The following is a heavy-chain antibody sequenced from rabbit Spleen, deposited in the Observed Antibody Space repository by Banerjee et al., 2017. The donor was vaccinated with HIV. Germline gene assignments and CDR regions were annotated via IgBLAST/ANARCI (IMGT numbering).Heavy chain of an antibody. CDR3: ARDTGSSFSTYGMDL. CDR2: INTITGRT. Sequence: EQLEESGGGLVKPEGSLTLTCKASGVSLNDKDVMCWVRQAPGKGLEWIGCINTITGRTVYATWAKGRFTISRASSTTVFLEMTSLTAADTATYFCARDTGSSFSTYGMDLWGQGTLVTVS. V-gene: IGHV1S45*01. D-gene: IGHD8-1*01. CDR1: GVSLNDKDV. J-gene: IGHJ6*01.